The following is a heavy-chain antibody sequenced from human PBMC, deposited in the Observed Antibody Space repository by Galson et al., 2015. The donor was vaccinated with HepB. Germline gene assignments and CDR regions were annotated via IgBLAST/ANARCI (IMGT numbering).Heavy chain of an antibody. CDR3: ARDSRYSSVWSPRPLDY. CDR2: IKHDGSEK. Sequence: SLRLSCAASGFTFSSYWMTCVRQAPGKGLEWVANIKHDGSEKYYVDSVKGRFTISRDNAKNSLSLQMNSLRTEDTAVYFCARDSRYSSVWSPRPLDYWGQGTLVTVSS. D-gene: IGHD6-19*01. CDR1: GFTFSSYW. V-gene: IGHV3-7*03. J-gene: IGHJ4*02.